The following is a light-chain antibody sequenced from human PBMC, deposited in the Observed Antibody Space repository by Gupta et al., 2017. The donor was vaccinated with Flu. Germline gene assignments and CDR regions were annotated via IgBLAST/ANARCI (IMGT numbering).Light chain of an antibody. Sequence: DIQMTQSPSSLSASVGDRVTITCRASQRISTYLSWYHQKPGKAPNLLVYAASSLHSGVPSRFSGSGSGTDFTLTITTVQPEDFGTYYCQQSFSVPLTFGHGTNVNIK. CDR2: AAS. CDR1: QRISTY. J-gene: IGKJ3*01. V-gene: IGKV1-39*01. CDR3: QQSFSVPLT.